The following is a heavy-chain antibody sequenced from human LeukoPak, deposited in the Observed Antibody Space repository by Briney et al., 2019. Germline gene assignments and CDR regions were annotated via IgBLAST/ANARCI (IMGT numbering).Heavy chain of an antibody. CDR3: ARGPKVPRITMIVVAPTGNFDY. V-gene: IGHV4-34*01. J-gene: IGHJ4*02. Sequence: SETLSLTCAVYGGSFSGYYWSWIRQPPGKGLEWIGEINHSGSTNYNPSLKSRVTISVDTSKNQFSLKLSSVTAADTAVYYCARGPKVPRITMIVVAPTGNFDYWGQGTLVTVSS. CDR2: INHSGST. CDR1: GGSFSGYY. D-gene: IGHD3-22*01.